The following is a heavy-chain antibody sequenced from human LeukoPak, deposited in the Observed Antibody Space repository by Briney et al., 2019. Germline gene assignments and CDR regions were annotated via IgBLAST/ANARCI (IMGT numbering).Heavy chain of an antibody. CDR1: GFTFSNAW. Sequence: GGSLRLSCAASGFTFSNAWMSWVRQAPGKGLEWVGRIKSKTDGGTTDYAAPVKGRFTISRDDSKNTLYLQMNSLKTEDTAVYYCTTDAFPLVITYYYYYGMDVWGQGTTVTVSS. J-gene: IGHJ6*02. D-gene: IGHD3-22*01. CDR3: TTDAFPLVITYYYYYGMDV. CDR2: IKSKTDGGTT. V-gene: IGHV3-15*01.